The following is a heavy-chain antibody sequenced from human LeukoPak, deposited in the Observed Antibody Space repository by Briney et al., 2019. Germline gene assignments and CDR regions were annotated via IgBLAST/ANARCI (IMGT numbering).Heavy chain of an antibody. J-gene: IGHJ3*02. CDR3: ARYYGDYSDAFDI. D-gene: IGHD4-17*01. V-gene: IGHV4-30-4*01. CDR2: IYYSGST. Sequence: SETLSLTCTVSGGSISSGDYYWSWIRQPPGKGLEWIGYIYYSGSTYYNPSHKSRVTISVDTSKNQFSLKLSSVTAADTAVYYCARYYGDYSDAFDIWGQGTMVTVSS. CDR1: GGSISSGDYY.